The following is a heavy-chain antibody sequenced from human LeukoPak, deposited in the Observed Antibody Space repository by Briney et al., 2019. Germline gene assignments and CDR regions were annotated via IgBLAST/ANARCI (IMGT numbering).Heavy chain of an antibody. J-gene: IGHJ4*02. CDR3: ARGMAEYFDY. V-gene: IGHV4-34*01. CDR1: GGSFSDYY. Sequence: SETLSLTCVVYGGSFSDYYWSWIRQPPGKGLEWIGEINHSGSTNYNPSLKSRVTISVDTSKNQFSLKLSSVTAADTAVYYCARGMAEYFDYWGQGTLVTVSS. D-gene: IGHD2-8*01. CDR2: INHSGST.